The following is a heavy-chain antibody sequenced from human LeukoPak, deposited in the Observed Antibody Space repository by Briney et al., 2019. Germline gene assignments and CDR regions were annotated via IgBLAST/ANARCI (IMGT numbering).Heavy chain of an antibody. CDR1: GFTFSSYE. J-gene: IGHJ4*02. CDR3: ARVQIQASDY. V-gene: IGHV3-48*03. D-gene: IGHD5-18*01. CDR2: ISSSGSTI. Sequence: GGSLRLSCAASGFTFSSYEMNWVRQAPGKGLEWVSYISSSGSTIYYEDSVKGRFTISRDNAKNSLYLQMNSLRAEDTAVYYCARVQIQASDYWGQGTLVTVSS.